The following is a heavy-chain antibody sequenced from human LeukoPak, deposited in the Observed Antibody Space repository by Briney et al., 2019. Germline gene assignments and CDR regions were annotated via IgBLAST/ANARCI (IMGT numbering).Heavy chain of an antibody. D-gene: IGHD5-12*01. V-gene: IGHV3-11*01. J-gene: IGHJ4*02. Sequence: GGSLRLSCAASGFTFSDYYMSWIRQAPGKGLEWVSYISSSGSTIYYADSVKGRFTISRDNAENSLYLQMNSLRAEDTAVYYCARGRSSGYENYFDYWGQGTLVTVSS. CDR2: ISSSGSTI. CDR1: GFTFSDYY. CDR3: ARGRSSGYENYFDY.